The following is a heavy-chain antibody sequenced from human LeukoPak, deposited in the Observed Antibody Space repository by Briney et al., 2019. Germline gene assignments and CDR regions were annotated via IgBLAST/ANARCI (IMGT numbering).Heavy chain of an antibody. CDR3: ARRDVVVTGHYFDY. J-gene: IGHJ4*02. CDR1: GFIFSSYW. D-gene: IGHD2-21*02. CDR2: INSDGSST. V-gene: IGHV3-74*01. Sequence: PGGSLRLSCAASGFIFSSYWMHWVRQAPGKGLVWVSRINSDGSSTSYADSVKGRFTISRDNSKNTLQLQMNSLRAEDTAVYYCARRDVVVTGHYFDYWGQGILVTVSS.